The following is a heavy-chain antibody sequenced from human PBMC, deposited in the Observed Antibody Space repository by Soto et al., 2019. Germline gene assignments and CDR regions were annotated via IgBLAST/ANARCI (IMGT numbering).Heavy chain of an antibody. CDR2: ISYDGSNK. D-gene: IGHD6-6*01. Sequence: GGSLRLSCAASGFTFSSYGMHWVRQAPGKGLEWVAVISYDGSNKYYADSVKGRFTISRDNSKNTLYLQMNSLRAEDTAVYYCAKDVRFYSSSSRIDYWGQGTLVTVSS. J-gene: IGHJ4*02. CDR3: AKDVRFYSSSSRIDY. V-gene: IGHV3-30*18. CDR1: GFTFSSYG.